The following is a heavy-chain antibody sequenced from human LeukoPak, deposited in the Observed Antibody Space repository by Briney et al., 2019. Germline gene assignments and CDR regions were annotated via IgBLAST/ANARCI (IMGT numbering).Heavy chain of an antibody. CDR3: AKAASSSWPSYYYGMDV. J-gene: IGHJ6*02. CDR2: ITGSSGNT. Sequence: PGGSLRLSCAASGFIFSSYSMSWVRQAPGKGLEWVSVITGSSGNTYYADSVKGRFTISKDNSKNTVYLQMSSLRVDDTAVYYCAKAASSSWPSYYYGMDVWGQGTTVTVSS. CDR1: GFIFSSYS. V-gene: IGHV3-23*01. D-gene: IGHD6-13*01.